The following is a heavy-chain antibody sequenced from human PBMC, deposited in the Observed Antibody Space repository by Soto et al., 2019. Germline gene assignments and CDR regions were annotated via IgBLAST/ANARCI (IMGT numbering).Heavy chain of an antibody. D-gene: IGHD1-26*01. CDR2: IYHSGTT. CDR1: DDSISSGAYC. J-gene: IGHJ6*02. V-gene: IGHV4-30-2*01. CDR3: ARGVGASYDGLEV. Sequence: QLQLQESGSGLLKPSQTLALTCGVSDDSISSGAYCWSWIRQPPGKGLEWIGHIYHSGTTYDNPSLKSRVTISMDRSKNQLSLKLRSLTAGDTAVYYCARGVGASYDGLEVWGRGTTVTVSS.